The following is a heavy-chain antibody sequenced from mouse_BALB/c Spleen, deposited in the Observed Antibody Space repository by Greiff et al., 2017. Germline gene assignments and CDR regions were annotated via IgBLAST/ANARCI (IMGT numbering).Heavy chain of an antibody. CDR3: VRQRDVTTTWFAY. CDR2: IRSKSNNYAT. V-gene: IGHV10-1*02. D-gene: IGHD1-1*01. Sequence: EVKLLESGGGLVQPKGSLKLSCAASGFTFNTYAMNWVRQAPGKGLEWVARIRSKSNNYATYYADSVKDRFTISRDDSQSMLYLQMNNLKTEDTAMYYCVRQRDVTTTWFAYWGQGTLVTVSA. CDR1: GFTFNTYA. J-gene: IGHJ3*01.